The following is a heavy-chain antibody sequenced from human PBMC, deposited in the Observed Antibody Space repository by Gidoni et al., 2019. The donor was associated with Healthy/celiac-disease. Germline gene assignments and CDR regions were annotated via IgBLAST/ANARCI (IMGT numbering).Heavy chain of an antibody. J-gene: IGHJ6*03. CDR1: GFPFSSYA. CDR2: ISYDGSNK. D-gene: IGHD7-27*01. Sequence: HVQLVESGGGVVQPGRSLCLPCAAYGFPFSSYASHWVRQAPGKGMEWGAVISYDGSNKYYADSVKGRFTISRDNSKNTLYLQMNSLRAEDTAVYYCARGAGDYYYYMDVWGKGTTVTVSS. CDR3: ARGAGDYYYYMDV. V-gene: IGHV3-30-3*01.